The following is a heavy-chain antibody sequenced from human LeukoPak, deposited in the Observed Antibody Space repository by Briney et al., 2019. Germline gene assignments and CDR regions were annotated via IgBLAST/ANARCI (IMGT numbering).Heavy chain of an antibody. V-gene: IGHV3-7*01. D-gene: IGHD6-19*01. CDR3: ARDVGYSSGWFWFDP. J-gene: IGHJ5*02. CDR2: INQDGGEI. CDR1: GFTFSSSW. Sequence: PGGSLRLSCAASGFTFSSSWMTWVRQAPGKGLEWVASINQDGGEIHYVDSVKGRFTISRDNAKNSLYLQMNSLTAEDTAVYYCARDVGYSSGWFWFDPWGQGTLGTVSS.